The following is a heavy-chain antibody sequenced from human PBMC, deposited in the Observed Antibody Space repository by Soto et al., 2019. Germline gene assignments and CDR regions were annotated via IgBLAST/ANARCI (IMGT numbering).Heavy chain of an antibody. CDR1: GFTFSTYG. D-gene: IGHD2-15*01. V-gene: IGHV3-30*18. J-gene: IGHJ4*02. CDR3: AKDQGQWLYCSGGSCDYFDY. Sequence: QVQVEESGGGVVQPGRSLRLSCAASGFTFSTYGMHWVRQAPGKGLEWVAAISYDGRNKYYADSVKGRFTISRDNSKNTLYLQMNSLRAEDTAVYYCAKDQGQWLYCSGGSCDYFDYWGQGTLVTVSS. CDR2: ISYDGRNK.